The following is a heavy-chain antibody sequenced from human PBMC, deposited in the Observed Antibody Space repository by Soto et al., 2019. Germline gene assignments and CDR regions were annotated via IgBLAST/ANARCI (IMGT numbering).Heavy chain of an antibody. CDR3: ARVPKRWIHFDY. CDR1: GFTFSSYA. J-gene: IGHJ4*02. Sequence: GGSLRLSCAASGFTFSSYAMHWVRQAPGKGLEWVAVISYDGSNKYYADSVKGRFTISRDNSKNTLYLQMNSLRAEDTAVYYCARVPKRWIHFDYWGQGTLVTVSS. D-gene: IGHD5-18*01. V-gene: IGHV3-30-3*01. CDR2: ISYDGSNK.